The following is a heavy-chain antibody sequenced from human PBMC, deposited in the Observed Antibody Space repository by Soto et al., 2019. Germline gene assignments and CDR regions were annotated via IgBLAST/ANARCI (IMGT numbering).Heavy chain of an antibody. Sequence: SETLSLTCAVYGGSFSGYYWSWIRQPPGKGLEWIGEINHSGSTNYNPSLKSRVTISVDTSKNQFSLKLSSVTAADTAVYYCARKGIVLMVYANYFDYWGQGTLVTVSS. V-gene: IGHV4-34*01. J-gene: IGHJ4*02. D-gene: IGHD2-8*01. CDR1: GGSFSGYY. CDR2: INHSGST. CDR3: ARKGIVLMVYANYFDY.